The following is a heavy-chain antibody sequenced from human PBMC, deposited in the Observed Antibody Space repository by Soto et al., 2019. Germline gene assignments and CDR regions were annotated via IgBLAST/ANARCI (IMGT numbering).Heavy chain of an antibody. J-gene: IGHJ4*02. V-gene: IGHV3-7*03. CDR2: TSQDGSEI. Sequence: GGSLRLSCADSGFTFSSHDMSWVRRAPGKGLEWVANTSQDGSEIYYVDSVKGRFTISRDNAKNSLFLQMNSLRADDTAVYYCASGWASLHYWAQGTLVTVS. CDR3: ASGWASLHY. D-gene: IGHD6-19*01. CDR1: GFTFSSHD.